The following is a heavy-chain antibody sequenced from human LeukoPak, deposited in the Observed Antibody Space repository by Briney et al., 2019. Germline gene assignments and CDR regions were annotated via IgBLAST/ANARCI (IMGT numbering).Heavy chain of an antibody. V-gene: IGHV1-3*01. Sequence: ASVKVSCKASGYTFTSYAMHWVRQAPGQRLEWMGWINAGNGNTKYSQKFQGRVTITRDTSASTAYMELSSLRSEDTAVYYCARSVEKNLEYSSSSRGSDYWGRGTLVTVSS. CDR3: ARSVEKNLEYSSSSRGSDY. CDR2: INAGNGNT. CDR1: GYTFTSYA. J-gene: IGHJ4*02. D-gene: IGHD6-6*01.